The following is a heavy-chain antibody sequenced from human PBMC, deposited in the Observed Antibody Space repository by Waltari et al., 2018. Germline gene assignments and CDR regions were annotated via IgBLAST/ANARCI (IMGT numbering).Heavy chain of an antibody. D-gene: IGHD6-19*01. CDR2: INHSGST. CDR1: GGSFSGYY. V-gene: IGHV4-34*01. CDR3: ARGLAARGIAVAGNWFDP. J-gene: IGHJ5*02. Sequence: QVQLQQWGAGLLKPSETLSLTCAVYGGSFSGYYWSWLRQPPGKGLEWIGEINHSGSTNYNPSLKSRVTISVDTSKNQFSLKLSSVTAADTAVYYCARGLAARGIAVAGNWFDPWGQGTLVTVSS.